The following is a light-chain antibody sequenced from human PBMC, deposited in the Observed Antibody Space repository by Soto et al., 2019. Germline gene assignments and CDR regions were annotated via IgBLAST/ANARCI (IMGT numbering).Light chain of an antibody. CDR2: EDS. CDR1: SSTVGSYDL. J-gene: IGLJ7*01. V-gene: IGLV2-23*01. Sequence: QSALTQPASVSGSPGQSITIPCSGSSSTVGSYDLVSWYQHLPGKAPRLMIYEDSKRPSGVSDRFSGSKSGNTASLTISGLRAEDEADYYCSSYAGRSSYVFGTGTQLTVL. CDR3: SSYAGRSSYV.